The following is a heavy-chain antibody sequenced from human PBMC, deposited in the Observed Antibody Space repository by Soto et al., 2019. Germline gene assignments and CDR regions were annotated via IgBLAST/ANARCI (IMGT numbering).Heavy chain of an antibody. CDR2: ISSSGSTI. V-gene: IGHV3-48*03. D-gene: IGHD3-3*01. CDR3: ARDIPGPYDFWSGYYWGPNWFDP. CDR1: GFTFSSYE. Sequence: PGGSLRLSCAASGFTFSSYEMNWVRQAPGKGLEWVSYISSSGSTIYYADSVKGRFTISRDNAKNSLYLQMNSLRAEDTAVYYCARDIPGPYDFWSGYYWGPNWFDPWGQGTLVTVS. J-gene: IGHJ5*02.